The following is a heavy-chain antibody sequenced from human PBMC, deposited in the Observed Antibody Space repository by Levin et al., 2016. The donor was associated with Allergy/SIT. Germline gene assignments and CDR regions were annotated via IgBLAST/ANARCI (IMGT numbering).Heavy chain of an antibody. D-gene: IGHD3-22*01. CDR1: GFTFSSYA. V-gene: IGHV3-23*01. J-gene: IGHJ4*02. Sequence: GGSLRLSCAASGFTFSSYAMSWVRQAPGKGLEWVSAISGSGGSTYYADSVKGRFTISRDNSKNTLYLQMNSLRAEDTAVYYCAKDGPLYYYDSSGYDYWGQGTLVTVSS. CDR2: ISGSGGST. CDR3: AKDGPLYYYDSSGYDY.